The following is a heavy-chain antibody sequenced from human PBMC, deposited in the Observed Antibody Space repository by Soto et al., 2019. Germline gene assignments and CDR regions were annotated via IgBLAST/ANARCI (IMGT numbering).Heavy chain of an antibody. J-gene: IGHJ6*03. Sequence: SETLSLTCTVSGGSISSYYWSWIRQPPGKGLEWIGYIYYSGSTNYNPSLKSRVTISVDTSKNQFSLKLSSVTAADTAVYYCARNGAYGDYEDYYYSYYMDVWGKGTTVTVSS. D-gene: IGHD4-17*01. CDR3: ARNGAYGDYEDYYYSYYMDV. CDR1: GGSISSYY. CDR2: IYYSGST. V-gene: IGHV4-59*01.